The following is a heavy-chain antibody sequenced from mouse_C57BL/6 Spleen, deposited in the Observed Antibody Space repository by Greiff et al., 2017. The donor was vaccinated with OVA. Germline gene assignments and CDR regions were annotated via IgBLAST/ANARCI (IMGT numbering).Heavy chain of an antibody. Sequence: VQLQQSGAELVRPGASVTLSCKASGYTFTDYEMHWVKQTPVHGLEWIGAIDPETGGTAYNQKFKGKAILTADKSSSTAYMELRSLTSEDSAVYYCTRSKNYYGSSDFDYWGQGTTLTVSS. V-gene: IGHV1-15*01. CDR1: GYTFTDYE. CDR2: IDPETGGT. D-gene: IGHD1-1*01. CDR3: TRSKNYYGSSDFDY. J-gene: IGHJ2*01.